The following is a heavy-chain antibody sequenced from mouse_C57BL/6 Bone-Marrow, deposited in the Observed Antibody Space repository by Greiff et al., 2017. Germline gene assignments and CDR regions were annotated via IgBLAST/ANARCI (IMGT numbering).Heavy chain of an antibody. J-gene: IGHJ3*01. D-gene: IGHD1-1*01. Sequence: EVQLMESGGDLVKPGGSLKLSCAASGFTFSSYGMSWVRQTPDKRLEWVATISSGGSYTYYPDSVKGRFTISRDNAKNTLYLQRSSLKSEDTAMYYCARAYYYGSWFAYWGQGTLVTVSA. CDR1: GFTFSSYG. CDR2: ISSGGSYT. CDR3: ARAYYYGSWFAY. V-gene: IGHV5-6*01.